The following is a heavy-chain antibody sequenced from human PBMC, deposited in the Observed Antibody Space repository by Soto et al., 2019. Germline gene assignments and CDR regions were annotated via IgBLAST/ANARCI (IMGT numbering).Heavy chain of an antibody. CDR2: ISYDGSNR. J-gene: IGHJ6*02. D-gene: IGHD1-26*01. CDR3: AKDQYGVGAPYYYYYYGMDV. Sequence: GGSLRLSCAASGFTFTSYGMHWVRQAPGKGLEWVAVISYDGSNRYYADSVKGRFTISRDNSKNTLYLQMNSLRAEDTAVYYCAKDQYGVGAPYYYYYYGMDVWGQGTTVTVSS. CDR1: GFTFTSYG. V-gene: IGHV3-30*18.